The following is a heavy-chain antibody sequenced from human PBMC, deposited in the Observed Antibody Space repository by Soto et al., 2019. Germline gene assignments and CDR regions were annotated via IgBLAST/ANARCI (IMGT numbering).Heavy chain of an antibody. D-gene: IGHD5-12*01. V-gene: IGHV4-39*01. J-gene: IGHJ4*02. Sequence: SETLSLTWTVSGGSSSGGGSYWSWIRQRPGKSLEWIGYMYYSGSAYYNPSLQTRVMISLDKSKSQFSLMLNSVTAADSAVYFCARLEGLATISYYFDFWGPGALVIVSS. CDR1: GGSSSGGGSY. CDR3: ARLEGLATISYYFDF. CDR2: MYYSGSA.